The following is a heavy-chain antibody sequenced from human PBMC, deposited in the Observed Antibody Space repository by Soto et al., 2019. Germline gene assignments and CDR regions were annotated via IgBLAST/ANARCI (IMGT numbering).Heavy chain of an antibody. CDR2: IYYSGST. CDR3: ARQRADHYDILTGYSSGTYYYYGMDV. Sequence: SETLSLTCTVSGGSISSSSYYWGWIRQPPGKGLEWIGSIYYSGSTYYNPSLKSRVTISVDTSKNQFSLKLSSVTAADTAVYYCARQRADHYDILTGYSSGTYYYYGMDVWGQGTTVTAP. D-gene: IGHD3-9*01. CDR1: GGSISSSSYY. J-gene: IGHJ6*02. V-gene: IGHV4-39*01.